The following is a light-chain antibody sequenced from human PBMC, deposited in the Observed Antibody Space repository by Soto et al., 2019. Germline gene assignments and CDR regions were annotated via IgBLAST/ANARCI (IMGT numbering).Light chain of an antibody. CDR2: EAS. Sequence: QSALTQPPSVSGSPGQSVTISCTGTSTDFVSYNRVSWYQQPPGTAPKLIIYEASNRPSGVPDRFSGSKSGNTASLTISGLQAADEADYYCCSYAGSYTLGVFGGGTKLTVL. CDR3: CSYAGSYTLGV. CDR1: STDFVSYNR. J-gene: IGLJ2*01. V-gene: IGLV2-18*02.